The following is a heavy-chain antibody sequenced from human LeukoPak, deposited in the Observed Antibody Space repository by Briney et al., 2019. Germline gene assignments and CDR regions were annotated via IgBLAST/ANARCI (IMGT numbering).Heavy chain of an antibody. CDR3: ARNRYSSGWSHSNWFDP. D-gene: IGHD6-19*01. CDR2: IYSGGST. Sequence: RGSLRLSCAASGFTVSSNYMSWVRQAPGKGLEWVSVIYSGGSTYYADSVKGRFTISRDNSKSTLYLQMNSLRAEDTAVYYCARNRYSSGWSHSNWFDPWGQGTLVTVSS. V-gene: IGHV3-53*01. J-gene: IGHJ5*02. CDR1: GFTVSSNY.